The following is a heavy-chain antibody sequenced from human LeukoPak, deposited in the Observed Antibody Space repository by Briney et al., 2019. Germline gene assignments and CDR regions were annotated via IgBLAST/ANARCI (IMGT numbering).Heavy chain of an antibody. D-gene: IGHD3-22*01. CDR1: GGSISSSSYY. Sequence: SETLSLTCTVSGGSISSSSYYWGWIRQPPGKGLEWIGSIYYSGSTYYNPSLKSRVTISVDTSKNQFSLKLSSVTAADTAVYYCASKADYYDSSLDVWGQGTTVTVSS. CDR2: IYYSGST. V-gene: IGHV4-39*07. J-gene: IGHJ6*02. CDR3: ASKADYYDSSLDV.